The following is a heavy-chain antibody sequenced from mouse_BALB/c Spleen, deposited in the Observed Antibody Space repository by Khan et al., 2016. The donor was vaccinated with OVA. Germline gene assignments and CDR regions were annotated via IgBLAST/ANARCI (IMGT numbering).Heavy chain of an antibody. Sequence: QVQLKESGPGLVAPSQSLSITCTVSGFSLTGYGVNWVRQPPGKGLEWLGMIWGDGSTDYNSALKYRLSNSKDNSKSQVFLKMNSLQTDDTARYYCARAYYGNYREAMDYWGQGTSVTVSS. J-gene: IGHJ4*01. CDR3: ARAYYGNYREAMDY. CDR2: IWGDGST. V-gene: IGHV2-6-7*01. CDR1: GFSLTGYG. D-gene: IGHD2-10*01.